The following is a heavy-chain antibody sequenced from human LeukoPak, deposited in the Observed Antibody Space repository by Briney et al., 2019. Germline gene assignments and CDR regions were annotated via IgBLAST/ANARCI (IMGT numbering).Heavy chain of an antibody. D-gene: IGHD2-8*01. J-gene: IGHJ6*03. CDR3: ARGPPVYAISHYYCYYMDV. Sequence: SETLSLTCAVYGGSFSGYYWSWIRQPPGKGLEWIGEINHSGSTNYNPSLKSRVTISVDTSKNQFSLKLSSVTAADTAVYYCARGPPVYAISHYYCYYMDVWGNGTTVTVSS. CDR2: INHSGST. CDR1: GGSFSGYY. V-gene: IGHV4-34*01.